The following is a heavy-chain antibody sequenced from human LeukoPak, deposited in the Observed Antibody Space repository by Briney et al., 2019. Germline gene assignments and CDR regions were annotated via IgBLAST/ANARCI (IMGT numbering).Heavy chain of an antibody. D-gene: IGHD4-17*01. Sequence: GESLKISCKDSGYSFHTYWLAWVRQMPGKGLEWMGIIYPGDSITAYNPSFQGHVSISVDKSISTAYLHLSSLKASDTAVYYCARQPPGEGAFDIWGQGTMVTVSS. V-gene: IGHV5-51*01. CDR1: GYSFHTYW. CDR3: ARQPPGEGAFDI. CDR2: IYPGDSIT. J-gene: IGHJ3*02.